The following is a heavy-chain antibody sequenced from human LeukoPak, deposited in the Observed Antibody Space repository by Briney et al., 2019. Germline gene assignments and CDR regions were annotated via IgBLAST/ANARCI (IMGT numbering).Heavy chain of an antibody. CDR1: GVSISSYY. V-gene: IGHV4-59*01. D-gene: IGHD3-22*01. CDR3: ARWYYDSSGYRYFDY. CDR2: INYSGST. J-gene: IGHJ4*02. Sequence: SETLSLTCTVSGVSISSYYWTWIRQPPGKGLEWIGNINYSGSTKYDPSLKSRVTISVDTSKNQFSLKLSSVTAADTAVYYCARWYYDSSGYRYFDYWGQGTLVTVSS.